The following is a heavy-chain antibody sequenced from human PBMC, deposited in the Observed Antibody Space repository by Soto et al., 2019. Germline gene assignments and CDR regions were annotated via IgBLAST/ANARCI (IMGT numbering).Heavy chain of an antibody. CDR3: AKTITTMGVSSTGLGALVDH. V-gene: IGHV3-30*18. D-gene: IGHD3-3*01. Sequence: VQLVESGGGVVQPGRSLRLSCAASGFTFSVFGMHWVRQAPGKGLEWVAVISNDGNSEHYADSVKGRFTISRDNSKNTFYLQMNSLSVEDTAVSYCAKTITTMGVSSTGLGALVDHWGQGMLVSGSS. CDR2: ISNDGNSE. J-gene: IGHJ4*02. CDR1: GFTFSVFG.